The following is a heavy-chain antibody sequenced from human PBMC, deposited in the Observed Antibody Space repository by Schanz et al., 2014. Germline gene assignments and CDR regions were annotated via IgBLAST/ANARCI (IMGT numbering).Heavy chain of an antibody. Sequence: EVQLVQSGGGLVQPGGSLRLSCAASGFTFSSHWMHWVRQDPGKGLVWVARINSVGSNTDYADSVTGRFTISRDNAKNTLYRQMNSLRAEDTAVYYCAKGRFGELSAFDIWGQGTMVTVSS. V-gene: IGHV3-74*01. J-gene: IGHJ3*02. D-gene: IGHD3-10*01. CDR3: AKGRFGELSAFDI. CDR1: GFTFSSHW. CDR2: INSVGSNT.